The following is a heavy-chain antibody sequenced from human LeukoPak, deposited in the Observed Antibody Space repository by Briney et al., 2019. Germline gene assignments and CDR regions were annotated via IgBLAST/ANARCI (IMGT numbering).Heavy chain of an antibody. D-gene: IGHD3-22*01. CDR1: GGSIISYY. Sequence: SETLSLTCTVSGGSIISYYWSWIRQPPGKGLEWIGYIYSSGTTNYNPSLKSRVTISLDTSKNQFSLKLSSVTAADTAVYYCARHYYDSSGYYTEYLQHWGQGTLVTVSS. V-gene: IGHV4-59*08. CDR2: IYSSGTT. J-gene: IGHJ1*01. CDR3: ARHYYDSSGYYTEYLQH.